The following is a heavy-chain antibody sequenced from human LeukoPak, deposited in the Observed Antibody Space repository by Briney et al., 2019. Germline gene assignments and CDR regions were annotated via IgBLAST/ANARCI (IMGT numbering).Heavy chain of an antibody. V-gene: IGHV4-39*01. CDR1: GGSISGTTYY. CDR3: ARGGYNYAAAY. D-gene: IGHD5-24*01. CDR2: LYYGGST. J-gene: IGHJ4*02. Sequence: KPSETLSLTCTVSGGSISGTTYYWGWIRRPPGKGLEWIGCLYYGGSTYYNPSLKGRVTISADTSKNQFSLKLTSVTAADTAVYYCARGGYNYAAAYWGQGTLVTVSS.